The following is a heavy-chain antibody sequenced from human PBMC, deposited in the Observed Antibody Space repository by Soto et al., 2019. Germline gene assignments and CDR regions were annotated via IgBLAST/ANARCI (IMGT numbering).Heavy chain of an antibody. CDR2: ITGDTLEA. J-gene: IGHJ5*02. CDR1: GYTFNRYA. V-gene: IGHV1-18*01. Sequence: QVQLVQSGAEVRKPGASLTVSCKASGYTFNRYAISWLRQAPGQGPEWMGWITGDTLEARYARKFQGRVTLTRNTSTSTVYMELRSQRDDDSAVYYCARDRPTDHWGQGTLVTVSS. CDR3: ARDRPTDH.